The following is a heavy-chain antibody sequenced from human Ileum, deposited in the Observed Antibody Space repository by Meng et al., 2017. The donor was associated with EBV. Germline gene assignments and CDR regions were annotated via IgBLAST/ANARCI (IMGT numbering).Heavy chain of an antibody. Sequence: QVQLVQSGAEVKKPGASVKVSCKASGYTFTSYGISWVRQAHGQGLEWMGWISADSGNTNYAQKLQGRVTMTTDTSTSTAYMELRSLRSDDTAVYYCARPGYCSGGSCYLGHAEYFQYWGQGTLVTVSS. CDR3: ARPGYCSGGSCYLGHAEYFQY. CDR2: ISADSGNT. D-gene: IGHD2-15*01. J-gene: IGHJ1*01. V-gene: IGHV1-18*01. CDR1: GYTFTSYG.